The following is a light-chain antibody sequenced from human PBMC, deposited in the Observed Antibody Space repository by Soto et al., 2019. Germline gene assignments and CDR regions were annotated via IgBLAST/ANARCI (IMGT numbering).Light chain of an antibody. V-gene: IGLV1-40*01. CDR2: GNT. J-gene: IGLJ3*02. Sequence: QSVLTQPPSVSGAPGQRVTISCTGGSSNIGAPYNVHWYQQLPGTAPKLLIYGNTNRPSGVPDRFSGSKSGISASLAITGLQPEDEADYYCQSFDLSQIWVFGGGTKLTVL. CDR1: SSNIGAPYN. CDR3: QSFDLSQIWV.